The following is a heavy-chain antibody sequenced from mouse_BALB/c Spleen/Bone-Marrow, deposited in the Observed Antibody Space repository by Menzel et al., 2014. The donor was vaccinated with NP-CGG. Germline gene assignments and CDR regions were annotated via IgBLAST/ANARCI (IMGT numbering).Heavy chain of an antibody. J-gene: IGHJ4*01. CDR2: INYSGST. CDR3: ARGGYDDAMDY. V-gene: IGHV3-2*02. D-gene: IGHD2-14*01. Sequence: EVNLVESGPGLVKPSQSLSLTCTVTGYSITSDYAWYWIRQFPGNKLEWMGYINYSGSTSYNPSLKSRVSITRDTSKNQFFLQLKSVTTEDTATYYCARGGYDDAMDYWGQGTSVTVSS. CDR1: GYSITSDYA.